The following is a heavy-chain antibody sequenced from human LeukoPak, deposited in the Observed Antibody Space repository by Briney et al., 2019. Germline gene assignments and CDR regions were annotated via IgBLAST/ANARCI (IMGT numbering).Heavy chain of an antibody. Sequence: GGSLRLSCAASGFTFSSYGMSWVRQAPGKGLEWVSTISGSGGSTYYADSVKGRFTISRDNSNNTLYLQMNSLRAEDTAIYYCAKNPGVAVAGPTSFDYWGQGTLVTVSS. J-gene: IGHJ4*02. V-gene: IGHV3-23*01. CDR1: GFTFSSYG. CDR2: ISGSGGST. D-gene: IGHD6-19*01. CDR3: AKNPGVAVAGPTSFDY.